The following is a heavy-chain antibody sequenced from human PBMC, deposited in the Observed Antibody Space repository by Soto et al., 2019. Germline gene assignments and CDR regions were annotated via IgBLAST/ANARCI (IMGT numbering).Heavy chain of an antibody. Sequence: PSETLSLTCTVSCGSISSSSYYWGWIRQPPGKGLEWIGSIYYSGSTYYNPSLKSRVTISVDTSKNQFSLKLSSVTAADTAVYYCARLTMSYGMDVWGQGTTVTVSS. D-gene: IGHD3-10*02. V-gene: IGHV4-39*01. J-gene: IGHJ6*02. CDR2: IYYSGST. CDR3: ARLTMSYGMDV. CDR1: CGSISSSSYY.